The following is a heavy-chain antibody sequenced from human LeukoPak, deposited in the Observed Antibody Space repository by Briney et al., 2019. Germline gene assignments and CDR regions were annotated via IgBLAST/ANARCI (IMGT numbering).Heavy chain of an antibody. V-gene: IGHV1-46*01. CDR3: ARDSFPARLPFDY. CDR2: INPSGGST. CDR1: GYTFTRYY. J-gene: IGHJ4*02. Sequence: ASVKVSCKASGYTFTRYYMHWVRQAPGQGLEWMGIINPSGGSTSFAQNFQGRVTMTRDTSTSTVYMELSSLRSEDTAVYYCARDSFPARLPFDYWGQGTLVTVSS. D-gene: IGHD6-6*01.